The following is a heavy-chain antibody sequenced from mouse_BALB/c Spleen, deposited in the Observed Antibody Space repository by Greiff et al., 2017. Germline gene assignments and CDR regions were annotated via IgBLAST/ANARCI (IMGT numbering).Heavy chain of an antibody. CDR1: GYTFTTYP. CDR2: FHPYNDDT. CDR3: ERGEDWDT. D-gene: IGHD4-1*01. J-gene: IGHJ2*01. V-gene: IGHV1-47*01. Sequence: VQLKQTEDELVKPRDEVKMSCKAFGYTFTTYPLKLMKQNHGKSLDWIGNFHPYNDDTKYNETFKCKAKLTVENASSTVYLELSRLTSDDSAVYSCERGEDWDTWGEGTTVTVSA.